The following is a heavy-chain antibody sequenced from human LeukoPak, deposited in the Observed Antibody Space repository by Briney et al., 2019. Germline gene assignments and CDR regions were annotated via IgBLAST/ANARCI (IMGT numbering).Heavy chain of an antibody. Sequence: KSSETLSLTCTVSGGSISSYYWSWIRQPAGKGLEWIGRIYTSGSTNYNPSLKSRVTMSVDTSKNQFSLKLSSVTAADTAVYYCAREGVFTVTTIKYYYMDVWGKGTTVTVSS. CDR1: GGSISSYY. J-gene: IGHJ6*03. CDR3: AREGVFTVTTIKYYYMDV. CDR2: IYTSGST. D-gene: IGHD4-17*01. V-gene: IGHV4-4*07.